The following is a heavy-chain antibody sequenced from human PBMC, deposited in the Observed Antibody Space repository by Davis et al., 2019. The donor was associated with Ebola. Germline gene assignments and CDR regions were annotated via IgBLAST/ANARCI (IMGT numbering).Heavy chain of an antibody. Sequence: GESLKISCAASGFTFSSYSMNWVRQAPGKGLEWVSYISSSSSTIYYADSVKGRFTISRDNAKNSLYLQMNSLRAEDTAVYYCAKDGVVVVPAATKGSGYFDYWGQGTLVTVSS. CDR2: ISSSSSTI. V-gene: IGHV3-48*04. D-gene: IGHD2-2*01. CDR3: AKDGVVVVPAATKGSGYFDY. CDR1: GFTFSSYS. J-gene: IGHJ4*02.